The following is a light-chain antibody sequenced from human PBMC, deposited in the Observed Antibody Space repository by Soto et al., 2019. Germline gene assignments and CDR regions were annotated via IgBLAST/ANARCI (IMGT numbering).Light chain of an antibody. CDR3: QQYNSWPPLT. V-gene: IGKV3-15*01. Sequence: TLSVSPGERATLFCRASQNINNNLAWYQQKPGQAPRLLIYGAYTRATGIPATFSGSGSGTEFTLTISSLQSEDFAVYYCQQYNSWPPLTFGGGTKVDIK. CDR2: GAY. CDR1: QNINNN. J-gene: IGKJ4*01.